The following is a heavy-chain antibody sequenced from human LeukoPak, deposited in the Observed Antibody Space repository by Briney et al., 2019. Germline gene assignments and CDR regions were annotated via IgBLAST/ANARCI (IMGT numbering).Heavy chain of an antibody. J-gene: IGHJ4*02. CDR2: IIPIFGTA. CDR3: ARVAELAMRDC. D-gene: IGHD1-1*01. V-gene: IGHV1-69*01. Sequence: SSVKVTCKSSGGTFSCYAISWVRQAPGQGLEWMGGIIPIFGTANYAQKFQGRVTITADESTSTASMELSSLRSEDAAVYDCARVAELAMRDCWGQGTLVTVSS. CDR1: GGTFSCYA.